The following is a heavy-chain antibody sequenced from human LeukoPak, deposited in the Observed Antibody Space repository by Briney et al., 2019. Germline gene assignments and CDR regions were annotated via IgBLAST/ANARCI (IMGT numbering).Heavy chain of an antibody. Sequence: SETLSLTCTVSGGSMSSYYWSWTRQPPGKGLEWIGYIYYSGSTNYNPSLKSRVTISVDTSKNQFSLKLSSVTAADTALYYCARQDFQFLFGAFDIWGQGTMVTVSS. J-gene: IGHJ3*02. CDR2: IYYSGST. D-gene: IGHD3-3*01. CDR1: GGSMSSYY. V-gene: IGHV4-59*08. CDR3: ARQDFQFLFGAFDI.